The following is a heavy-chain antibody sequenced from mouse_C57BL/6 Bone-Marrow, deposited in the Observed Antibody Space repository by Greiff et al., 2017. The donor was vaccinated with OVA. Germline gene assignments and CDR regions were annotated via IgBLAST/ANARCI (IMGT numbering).Heavy chain of an antibody. CDR2: ISDGGSYT. J-gene: IGHJ2*01. Sequence: EVQLVESGGGLVKPGGSLKLSCAASGFTFSSYAMSWVRQTPEKRLEWVATISDGGSYTYYPDNVKGRFTISRDNAKNNLYLQMSHLKSEDTAMYYCARENYYGSSENYFDYWGQGTTLTVSS. V-gene: IGHV5-4*01. CDR1: GFTFSSYA. CDR3: ARENYYGSSENYFDY. D-gene: IGHD1-1*01.